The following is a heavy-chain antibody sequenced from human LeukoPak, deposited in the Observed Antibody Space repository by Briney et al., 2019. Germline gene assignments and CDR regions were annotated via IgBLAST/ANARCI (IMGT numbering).Heavy chain of an antibody. CDR2: IRYDGSNK. D-gene: IGHD2-8*01. CDR3: VRCTFVLHKRCSAFDV. V-gene: IGHV3-30*02. J-gene: IGHJ3*01. Sequence: GGSLRLSCAASGFTFSSYGMHWVRQAPGKGLEWVAFIRYDGSNKYYADSVKGRFTISRDNSKNTLYLQMNSLRAEDTAVYYCVRCTFVLHKRCSAFDVWGQGTMVTVSA. CDR1: GFTFSSYG.